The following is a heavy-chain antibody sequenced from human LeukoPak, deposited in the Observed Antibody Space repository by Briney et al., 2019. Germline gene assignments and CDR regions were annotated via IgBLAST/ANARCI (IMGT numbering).Heavy chain of an antibody. D-gene: IGHD3-3*01. CDR3: ARDLLLEWLLFDYYYYGIDV. Sequence: GGSLRLSCAASRFPFSSYGMHWVRQAPGKGLEWVAVIWYDGSNKYYADSVKGRFTISRDNSKNTLYLQMNSLRAADTAVYYCARDLLLEWLLFDYYYYGIDVWGQGTTVTVSS. CDR1: RFPFSSYG. V-gene: IGHV3-33*01. CDR2: IWYDGSNK. J-gene: IGHJ6*02.